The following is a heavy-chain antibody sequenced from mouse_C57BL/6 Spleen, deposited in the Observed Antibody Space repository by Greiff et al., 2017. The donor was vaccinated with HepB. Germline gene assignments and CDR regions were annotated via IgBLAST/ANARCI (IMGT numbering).Heavy chain of an antibody. CDR3: ARGGSFKGDWYFDV. CDR2: ISYDGSN. CDR1: GYSITSGYY. Sequence: EVQRVESGPGLVKPSQSLSLTCSVTGYSITSGYYWNWIRQFPGNKLEWMGYISYDGSNNYNPSLKNRISITRDTSKNQFFLKLNSVTTEDTATYYCARGGSFKGDWYFDVWGTGTTVTVSS. V-gene: IGHV3-6*01. J-gene: IGHJ1*03.